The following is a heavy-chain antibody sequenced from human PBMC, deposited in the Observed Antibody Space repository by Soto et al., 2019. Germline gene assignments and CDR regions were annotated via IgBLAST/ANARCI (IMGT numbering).Heavy chain of an antibody. J-gene: IGHJ6*03. D-gene: IGHD3-3*01. CDR3: ARSGYFYYYYYMDV. CDR2: IYYSGST. Sequence: SETLSLTCTVSGGSISSYYWSWIRQPPGKGLEWIGYIYYSGSTNYNPSLKSRVTISVDTSKNQFSLKLSSVTAADTAVYYCARSGYFYYYYYMDVWGKGTTVTVSS. V-gene: IGHV4-59*01. CDR1: GGSISSYY.